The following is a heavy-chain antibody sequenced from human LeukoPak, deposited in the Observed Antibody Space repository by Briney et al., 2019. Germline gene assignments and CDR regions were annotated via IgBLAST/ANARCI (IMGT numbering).Heavy chain of an antibody. CDR2: ISYDGSNK. CDR3: ARVEAAGYNWFDP. D-gene: IGHD6-13*01. Sequence: PGRSLRLSCAASGFTFSSYAMHWVRQAPGKGLEWVAVISYDGSNKYYADSVKGRFTISRDNSKNTLYLQMNSLRAEDTAVYYCARVEAAGYNWFDPWGQGTLVTVSS. J-gene: IGHJ5*02. CDR1: GFTFSSYA. V-gene: IGHV3-30*04.